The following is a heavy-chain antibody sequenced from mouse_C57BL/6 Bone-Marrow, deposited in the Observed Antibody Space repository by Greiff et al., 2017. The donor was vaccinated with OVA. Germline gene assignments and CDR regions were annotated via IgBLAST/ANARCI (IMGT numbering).Heavy chain of an antibody. Sequence: QVQLQQPGAELVRPGTSVKVSCKASGYAFTNYLIEWVKQRPGQGLEWIGVINPGSGGTNYNEKFKGKATLTADKSSSTAYMQLSSLTSEDSAVYFCAREGDGYAWFAYWGQGTLVTVSA. V-gene: IGHV1-54*01. D-gene: IGHD2-2*01. CDR2: INPGSGGT. CDR3: AREGDGYAWFAY. J-gene: IGHJ3*01. CDR1: GYAFTNYL.